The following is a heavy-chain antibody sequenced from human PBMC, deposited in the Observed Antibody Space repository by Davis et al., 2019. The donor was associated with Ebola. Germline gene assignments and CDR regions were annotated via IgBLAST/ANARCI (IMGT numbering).Heavy chain of an antibody. D-gene: IGHD2-8*01. CDR3: ARPSTSGQGNAFNI. Sequence: GESLKISCKTSGYNSAAYWIGWVRQKPGEGLEWMGIIYPGDSDIRYSPSFEGQVTISADRSISTAYLQWSSLEASDSALYYCARPSTSGQGNAFNIWGQGTMVRVSS. CDR2: IYPGDSDI. CDR1: GYNSAAYW. V-gene: IGHV5-51*01. J-gene: IGHJ3*02.